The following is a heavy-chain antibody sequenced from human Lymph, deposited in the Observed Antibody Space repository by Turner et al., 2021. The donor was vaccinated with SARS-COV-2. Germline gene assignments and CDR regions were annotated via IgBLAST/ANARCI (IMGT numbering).Heavy chain of an antibody. Sequence: EVQLVESGGGLVMPGGSLRFSCAASGFTFSTYSMNWVRQAPGKGLEWISVISSSSSYIYYADSVKGRFTISRDDAKNSLYLQMNSLRAEDTAVYYCARDIPTTADYFDYWGQGTLVTVSS. CDR1: GFTFSTYS. V-gene: IGHV3-21*01. D-gene: IGHD4-17*01. CDR3: ARDIPTTADYFDY. J-gene: IGHJ4*02. CDR2: ISSSSSYI.